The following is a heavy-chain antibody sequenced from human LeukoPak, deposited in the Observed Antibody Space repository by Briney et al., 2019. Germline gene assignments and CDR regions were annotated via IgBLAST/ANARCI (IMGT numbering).Heavy chain of an antibody. CDR3: ARDQDDYYDSSGYPDFDY. V-gene: IGHV1-18*01. CDR2: ITPYHGET. J-gene: IGHJ4*02. CDR1: GYTFRNYG. D-gene: IGHD3-22*01. Sequence: ASVKVSCKASGYTFRNYGISWVRQAPGQGLAWMGWITPYHGETNLTQSLQDRVFLTTDTSTSTAYMELRSLRSDDTAVYYCARDQDDYYDSSGYPDFDYWGQGTLVTVSS.